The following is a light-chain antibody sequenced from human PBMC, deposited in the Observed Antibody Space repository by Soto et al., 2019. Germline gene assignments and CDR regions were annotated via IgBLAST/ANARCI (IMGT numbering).Light chain of an antibody. Sequence: QSVLTQPPSVSGAPGQRVTISCAGGSSSIGAGYDVHWYQQVPGTAPKLLIYGNFNRPSGVPDRFSGSKSGTSASLAITGLQAGDEADYYCAAWDDSLNGRVFGTGTKLTVL. CDR3: AAWDDSLNGRV. CDR2: GNF. CDR1: SSSIGAGYD. V-gene: IGLV1-40*01. J-gene: IGLJ1*01.